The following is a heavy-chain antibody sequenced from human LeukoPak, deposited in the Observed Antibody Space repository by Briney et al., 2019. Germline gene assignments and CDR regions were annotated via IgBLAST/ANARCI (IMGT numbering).Heavy chain of an antibody. V-gene: IGHV3-53*01. Sequence: GGSLRLSCAASGFTFSSSAMSWVRQAPGKGLEWVSVIYSGGSTYYADSVKGRFTISRDNSKNTLYLQMNSLRAEDTAVYYCARENYYDSSGYDYWGQGTLVTVSS. D-gene: IGHD3-22*01. CDR1: GFTFSSSA. CDR2: IYSGGST. CDR3: ARENYYDSSGYDY. J-gene: IGHJ4*02.